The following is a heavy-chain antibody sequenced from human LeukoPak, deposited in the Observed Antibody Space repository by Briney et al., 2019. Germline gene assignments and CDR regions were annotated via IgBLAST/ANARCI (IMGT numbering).Heavy chain of an antibody. D-gene: IGHD4-17*01. CDR3: ARINYGGFDY. CDR2: INHSGST. Sequence: TSETLSLTCAVYGGSFSGYYWSWIRQPPGKGLEWIGEINHSGSTNYNPSLKCRVTISVDTSKNQFSLKLSSVTAADTAVYYCARINYGGFDYWGQGTLVTVSS. CDR1: GGSFSGYY. J-gene: IGHJ4*02. V-gene: IGHV4-34*01.